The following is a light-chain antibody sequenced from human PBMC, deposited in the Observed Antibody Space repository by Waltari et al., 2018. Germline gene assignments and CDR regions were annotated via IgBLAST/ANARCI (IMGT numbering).Light chain of an antibody. J-gene: IGLJ2*01. CDR3: QAWDSNPV. V-gene: IGLV3-1*01. CDR2: EDQ. Sequence: SYDLIQPPSVSVSEGETATITCSGDILGQKYVSWYLKRPGQSPLVLIYEDQNRPSGIPERFSGSNSGNTATLTISDTQDLDEGNYFCQAWDSNPVFGGGTKLTVL. CDR1: ILGQKY.